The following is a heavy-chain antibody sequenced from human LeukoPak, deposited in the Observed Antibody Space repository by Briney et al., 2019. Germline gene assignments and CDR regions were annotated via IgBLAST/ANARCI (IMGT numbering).Heavy chain of an antibody. Sequence: GGSLRLSCAASGFPLSDYLIRWVRQAPGKGLEWVANMNQDGSAKGYVDSVKGRFTISRENARNSLYLQMSSLRPEDTAVYYCATYTHWVAGDVWGQGTTVTVSS. V-gene: IGHV3-7*01. J-gene: IGHJ6*02. CDR1: GFPLSDYL. D-gene: IGHD3-16*01. CDR2: MNQDGSAK. CDR3: ATYTHWVAGDV.